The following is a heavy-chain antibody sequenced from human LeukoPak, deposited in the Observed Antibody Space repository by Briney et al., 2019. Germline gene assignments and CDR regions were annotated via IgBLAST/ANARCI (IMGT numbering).Heavy chain of an antibody. CDR3: TTDPMTAVTNLGY. Sequence: TGGSLRLSCAASGFTYSSYGMHWVSQATGKGLEWVGRIKSITDGGTADYAAPVKGRFTISRDDSKNTLYLEMNSLKTEDTAFYYCTTDPMTAVTNLGYWGQGTLVTVSS. D-gene: IGHD4-17*01. CDR2: IKSITDGGTA. V-gene: IGHV3-15*01. J-gene: IGHJ4*02. CDR1: GFTYSSYG.